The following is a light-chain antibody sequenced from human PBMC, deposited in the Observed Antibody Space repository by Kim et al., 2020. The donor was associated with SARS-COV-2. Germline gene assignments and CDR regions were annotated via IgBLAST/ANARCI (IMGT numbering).Light chain of an antibody. CDR2: GAS. V-gene: IGKV1-39*01. CDR1: QSISSY. CDR3: QQSYSAPLT. J-gene: IGKJ4*01. Sequence: DIQMTQSPSSLSASVGDRVTITCRTSQSISSYLNWYQQKPGKAPKLLIYGASILQSGVPSRFSGSGSGTDFTLTISSLQPEDFATYYCQQSYSAPLTFGGGTKVDIK.